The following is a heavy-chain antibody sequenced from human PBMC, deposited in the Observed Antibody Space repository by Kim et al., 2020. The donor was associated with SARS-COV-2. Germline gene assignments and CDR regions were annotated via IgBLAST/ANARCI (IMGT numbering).Heavy chain of an antibody. D-gene: IGHD3-9*01. J-gene: IGHJ4*02. Sequence: GGSLRLSCAASGFTFSSYAMSWVRQAPGKGLEWVSAISGSGGSTYYADSVKGRFTISRDNSKNTLYLQMNSLRAEDTAVYYCASTPRYFDWLLLEDRGYFDYWGQGTLVTVSS. CDR1: GFTFSSYA. V-gene: IGHV3-23*01. CDR2: ISGSGGST. CDR3: ASTPRYFDWLLLEDRGYFDY.